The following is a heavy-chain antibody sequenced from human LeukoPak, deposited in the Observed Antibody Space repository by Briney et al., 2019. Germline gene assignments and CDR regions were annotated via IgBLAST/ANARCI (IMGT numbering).Heavy chain of an antibody. CDR3: CCSGIFEIAYY. CDR2: ISGGGGST. Sequence: GGSLRLSCAASGFTFSSYAMTWVRQAPGKGLESVSTISGGGGSTYYADSVKGRFTISRDNSKDTPYLQMNSLRAEDTALYYCCCSGIFEIAYYWRQSTPVTVSS. CDR1: GFTFSSYA. V-gene: IGHV3-23*01. J-gene: IGHJ4*02. D-gene: IGHD2-15*01.